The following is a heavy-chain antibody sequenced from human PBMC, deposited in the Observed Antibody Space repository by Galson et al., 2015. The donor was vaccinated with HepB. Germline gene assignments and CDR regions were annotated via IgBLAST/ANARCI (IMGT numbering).Heavy chain of an antibody. J-gene: IGHJ4*02. CDR2: ISAYNGNT. CDR1: GYTFISYG. CDR3: ARSDGTVATFDY. V-gene: IGHV1-18*01. Sequence: SVKVSCKASGYTFISYGISWVRQAPGQGLEWMGWISAYNGNTNYPRKFQGRVTMTTDTSTSTAYMELRSLRSDDTAVYYCARSDGTVATFDYLGQGTLVTVSS. D-gene: IGHD4-23*01.